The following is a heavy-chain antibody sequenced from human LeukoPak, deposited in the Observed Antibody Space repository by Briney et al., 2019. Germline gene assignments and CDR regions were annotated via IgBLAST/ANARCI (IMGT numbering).Heavy chain of an antibody. J-gene: IGHJ4*02. CDR3: AGEALYYYDSTSGY. Sequence: PSETLSLTCAVYGGSFSGYYWSWIRQPPGKGLEWIGEINHSGSTNYNPSLKSRVTISVDTSKNQFPLKLSSVTAADTAVYYCAGEALYYYDSTSGYWGQGTLVTVSS. D-gene: IGHD3-22*01. V-gene: IGHV4-34*01. CDR1: GGSFSGYY. CDR2: INHSGST.